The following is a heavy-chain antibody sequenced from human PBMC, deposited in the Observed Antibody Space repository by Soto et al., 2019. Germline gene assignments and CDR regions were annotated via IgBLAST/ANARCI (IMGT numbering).Heavy chain of an antibody. CDR2: IYYSGST. J-gene: IGHJ2*01. CDR1: GGSISSYY. Sequence: ETLSLTCTVSGGSISSYYWSWIRQPPGKGLEWIGYIYYSGSTNPSLKSRVTISVDTSKNQFSLKLSSVTAADTAVYYCARVWTFHWYFDLWGRGTLVTVSS. CDR3: ARVWTFHWYFDL. V-gene: IGHV4-59*01. D-gene: IGHD1-1*01.